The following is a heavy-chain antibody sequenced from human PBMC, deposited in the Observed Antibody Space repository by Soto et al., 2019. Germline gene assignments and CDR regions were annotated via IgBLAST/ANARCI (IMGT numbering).Heavy chain of an antibody. J-gene: IGHJ4*02. Sequence: EVQLVESGGGLVQPGGSLRLSCTASGFTFSSYSMNWVRQAPGKGLEWVSYISSSSSNIYYADSVKGRFAISRDNAKNSLSLQMNSLRVEGTAGDYGAGARGAYCGGVSCNEFDSWGQGTLVTVS. V-gene: IGHV3-48*01. CDR1: GFTFSSYS. CDR2: ISSSSSNI. CDR3: AGARGAYCGGVSCNEFDS. D-gene: IGHD2-21*01.